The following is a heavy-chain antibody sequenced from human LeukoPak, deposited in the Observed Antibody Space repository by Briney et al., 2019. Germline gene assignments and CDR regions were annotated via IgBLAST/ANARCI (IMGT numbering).Heavy chain of an antibody. J-gene: IGHJ4*02. CDR3: ARTIAPATLAS. CDR2: INIDGSST. V-gene: IGHV3-74*01. CDR1: GFTFTGYW. Sequence: GGSLRLSCAASGFTFTGYWMNWVRQAPGKGLVWVSHINIDGSSTNYADSVKGRFTISRDNAKNTLYLQMSSLRAEDTAVYYCARTIAPATLASRGQGTLVTVSS. D-gene: IGHD6-13*01.